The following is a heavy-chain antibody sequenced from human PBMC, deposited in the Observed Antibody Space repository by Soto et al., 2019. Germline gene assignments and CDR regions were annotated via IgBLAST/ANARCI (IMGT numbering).Heavy chain of an antibody. V-gene: IGHV4-4*02. J-gene: IGHJ5*02. CDR1: GGTVASSDW. Sequence: SETLSLTCGVSGGTVASSDWWSWVRQSPGRGLEWIGNVYHTGDTNFNPSLQSRVTFSVDKSNNQFSRRLTSVTAADTAVYFCAREIVTAGGNNYFDPWGPGTLVTVCS. D-gene: IGHD2-21*02. CDR3: AREIVTAGGNNYFDP. CDR2: VYHTGDT.